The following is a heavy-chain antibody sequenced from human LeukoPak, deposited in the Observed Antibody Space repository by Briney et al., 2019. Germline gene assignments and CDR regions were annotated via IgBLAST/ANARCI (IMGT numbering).Heavy chain of an antibody. D-gene: IGHD5-12*01. CDR2: IYTSGST. V-gene: IGHV4-4*07. Sequence: SETLSLTCTVSGGPISSYYWSWIRQPAGKGLEWIGRIYTSGSTNYNPSLKSRVTISVDKSKNQFSLKLSSVTAADTAVYYCAREGTLGWMVATGGFDYWGQGTLVTVSS. CDR1: GGPISSYY. CDR3: AREGTLGWMVATGGFDY. J-gene: IGHJ4*02.